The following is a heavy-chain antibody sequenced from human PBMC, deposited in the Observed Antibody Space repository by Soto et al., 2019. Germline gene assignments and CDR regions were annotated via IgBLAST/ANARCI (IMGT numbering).Heavy chain of an antibody. D-gene: IGHD6-19*01. J-gene: IGHJ4*02. V-gene: IGHV1-18*04. CDR3: ARDVASGWYSETYFDY. CDR2: ISAYNGNT. CDR1: GYTFTSYG. Sequence: ASVKVSCKASGYTFTSYGISWVRQAPGQGLEWMGWISAYNGNTNYAQKLQGRVTMTTDTSTSTAYMELRSLRSDDTAVYYCARDVASGWYSETYFDYWGQGTLVTVSS.